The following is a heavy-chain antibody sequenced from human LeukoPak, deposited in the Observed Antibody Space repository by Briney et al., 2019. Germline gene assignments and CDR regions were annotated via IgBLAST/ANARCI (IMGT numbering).Heavy chain of an antibody. CDR1: GFTFSTYA. CDR3: AKVRANRFASFDY. J-gene: IGHJ4*02. V-gene: IGHV3-30*04. D-gene: IGHD1/OR15-1a*01. Sequence: GGSLRLSCAASGFTFSTYAMYWVRQAPGKGLEWVAGISFDGSTKNYADSVKGRFTISRDNSKITLYLQMNSLRAEDTAVYYCAKVRANRFASFDYWGQGTLVTVSS. CDR2: ISFDGSTK.